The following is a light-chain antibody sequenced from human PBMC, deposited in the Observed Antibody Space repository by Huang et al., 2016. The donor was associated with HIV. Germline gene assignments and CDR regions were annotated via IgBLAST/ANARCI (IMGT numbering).Light chain of an antibody. CDR2: AAS. J-gene: IGKJ4*01. V-gene: IGKV1-9*01. Sequence: IKLTQSPSSVYAFVGDRVAITCRASQGSTNYVAWYQQKPGKAPNLLMYAASTLERGVPSSFRGSGSGTDFSLAISSLQPEDSATYYCQQFNSYPFIFGGGTKVEIK. CDR1: QGSTNY. CDR3: QQFNSYPFI.